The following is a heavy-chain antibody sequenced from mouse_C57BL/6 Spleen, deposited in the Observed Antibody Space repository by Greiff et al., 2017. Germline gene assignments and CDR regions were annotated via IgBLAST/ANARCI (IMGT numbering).Heavy chain of an antibody. J-gene: IGHJ4*01. V-gene: IGHV1-62-2*01. CDR2: IYPGSGSI. Sequence: QVQLKQSGAELVKPGASVKLSCKASGYTFTEYSIHWVKQRSGQGLEWVGWIYPGSGSIKYNEKFKDKATFTADKSSSTVYMALSRLTSEDAAVYFCTRHETYHLYAMDYWGQGTTVTVSS. CDR1: GYTFTEYS. CDR3: TRHETYHLYAMDY. D-gene: IGHD5-1*01.